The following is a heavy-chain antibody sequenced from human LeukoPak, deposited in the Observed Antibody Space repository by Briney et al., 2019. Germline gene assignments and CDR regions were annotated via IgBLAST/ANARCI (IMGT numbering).Heavy chain of an antibody. J-gene: IGHJ5*02. D-gene: IGHD6-19*01. CDR1: GYTFTGYY. CDR2: INPNSGGT. CDR3: ARGGWRIAVAGTGGNWFDP. Sequence: ASVKVSCKASGYTFTGYYMHWVRQAPGQGLEWMGWINPNSGGTNYAQKFQGRVTMTRDTSISTAYMELSRLRSDDTAVYYCARGGWRIAVAGTGGNWFDPWGQGTLVTVSS. V-gene: IGHV1-2*02.